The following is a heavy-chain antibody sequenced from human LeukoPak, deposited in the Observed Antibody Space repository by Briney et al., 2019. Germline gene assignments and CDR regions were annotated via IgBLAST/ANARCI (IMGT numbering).Heavy chain of an antibody. J-gene: IGHJ6*02. D-gene: IGHD5-18*01. V-gene: IGHV3-30*03. CDR1: GFTFSSYG. Sequence: GGSLRLSCAASGFTFSSYGMHWVRQAPGKGLEWVAVISYDGSNKYYADSVKDRFTISRDNSKNTLYLQMNSLRAEDTAVYYCAREFGYSYGPTYYYYYYGMDVWGQGTTVTVSS. CDR3: AREFGYSYGPTYYYYYYGMDV. CDR2: ISYDGSNK.